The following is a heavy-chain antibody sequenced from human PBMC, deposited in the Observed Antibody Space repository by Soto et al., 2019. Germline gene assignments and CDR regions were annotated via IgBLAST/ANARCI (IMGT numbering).Heavy chain of an antibody. V-gene: IGHV3-30*18. CDR3: VEDEGVGGTLGLFDY. D-gene: IGHD1-26*01. J-gene: IGHJ4*02. CDR2: MSSDGSKI. Sequence: QVQLVESGGGAVQPGESLRLSCVASGFDFTYYAMHWVRQAPGKGLESVAVMSSDGSKIHHTDSVKGRFTISRDNSKNALYLPMRRLGKEDAAVYFCVEDEGVGGTLGLFDYWGQGTLVYVSS. CDR1: GFDFTYYA.